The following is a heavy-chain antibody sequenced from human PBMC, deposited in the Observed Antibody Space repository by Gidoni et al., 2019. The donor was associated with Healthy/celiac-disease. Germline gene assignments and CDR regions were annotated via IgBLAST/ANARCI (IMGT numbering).Heavy chain of an antibody. D-gene: IGHD6-13*01. V-gene: IGHV3-21*01. Sequence: EVQLVESGGGLVTPGGSLRLSCAASGFTFRRYSMNWVRQAPGKGLEWVSSMSSSSSYIYYADSVKGRFTISRDNAKNSLYLQMNSLRAEDTAVYYCAGPLYSSSPYAEYFQHWGQGTLVTVSS. CDR3: AGPLYSSSPYAEYFQH. CDR1: GFTFRRYS. J-gene: IGHJ1*01. CDR2: MSSSSSYI.